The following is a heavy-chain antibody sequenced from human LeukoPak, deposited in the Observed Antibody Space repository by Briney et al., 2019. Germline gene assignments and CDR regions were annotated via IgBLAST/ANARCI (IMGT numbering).Heavy chain of an antibody. Sequence: PGGALRLSCAASGFTVSHNYMTWVRQAPGKGLEWLSIIYTSGFTYYADSVKGRFTISRDNSKNTLFLQMSGPRAEDTAVYYCARDLTIAARPSDFESWGQGTLVTVSS. CDR3: ARDLTIAARPSDFES. CDR2: IYTSGFT. CDR1: GFTVSHNY. V-gene: IGHV3-66*01. D-gene: IGHD6-6*01. J-gene: IGHJ4*02.